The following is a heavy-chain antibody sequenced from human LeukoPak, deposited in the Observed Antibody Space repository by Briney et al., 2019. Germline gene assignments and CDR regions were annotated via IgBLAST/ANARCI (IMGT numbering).Heavy chain of an antibody. V-gene: IGHV3-33*01. CDR1: RFTFSSYG. J-gene: IGHJ5*02. Sequence: PGGSLRLSCAASRFTFSSYGMHWVRQAPGKGLEWVAVIWYDGSNKYYADSVKGRFTISRDNSKNTLYLQMNSLRAEDTAVYYCARDPNSSGYYEGYWFDPWGQGTLVTVSS. CDR3: ARDPNSSGYYEGYWFDP. D-gene: IGHD3-22*01. CDR2: IWYDGSNK.